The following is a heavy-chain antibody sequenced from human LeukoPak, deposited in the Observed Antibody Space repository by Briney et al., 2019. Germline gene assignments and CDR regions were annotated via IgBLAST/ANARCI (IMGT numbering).Heavy chain of an antibody. CDR2: ISSGGSIF. CDR1: GFTFSSYE. J-gene: IGHJ4*02. D-gene: IGHD3-22*01. CDR3: ATRSIYYYYFDY. V-gene: IGHV3-48*03. Sequence: GGSLRLSCAASGFTFSSYEINWVRQAPGKGLEWISYISSGGSIFYNADSVMGRFTISRDNAKNSLYLQMNSLRAEDTAVYYCATRSIYYYYFDYWGQGTLVTVSS.